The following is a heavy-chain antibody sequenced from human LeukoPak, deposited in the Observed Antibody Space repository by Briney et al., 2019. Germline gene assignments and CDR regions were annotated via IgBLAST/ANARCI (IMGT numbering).Heavy chain of an antibody. Sequence: PGGSLRLSCAASGFTVSSNYMSWVRQAPGKGLEWVSIIYSGGSTYYADSVKGRFTISRDNSKNTLYLQMNSLRAEDTAVYYCAKDLSYYDSSGDAFDIWGQGTMVTVSS. J-gene: IGHJ3*02. V-gene: IGHV3-53*01. D-gene: IGHD3-22*01. CDR2: IYSGGST. CDR1: GFTVSSNY. CDR3: AKDLSYYDSSGDAFDI.